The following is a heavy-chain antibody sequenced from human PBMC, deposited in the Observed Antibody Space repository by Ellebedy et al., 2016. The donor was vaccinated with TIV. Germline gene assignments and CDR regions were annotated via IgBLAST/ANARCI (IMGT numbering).Heavy chain of an antibody. CDR3: ARRNSYGMDV. Sequence: KVSCKGSGYNFNSYYIGWVRQMPGKGLEWMGIIYPGDSDTTYSPSFQGQVTISADKSISTAYLQWSSLKASDTAMYYCARRNSYGMDVWGQGTTVTVSS. J-gene: IGHJ6*02. CDR1: GYNFNSYY. V-gene: IGHV5-51*01. CDR2: IYPGDSDT.